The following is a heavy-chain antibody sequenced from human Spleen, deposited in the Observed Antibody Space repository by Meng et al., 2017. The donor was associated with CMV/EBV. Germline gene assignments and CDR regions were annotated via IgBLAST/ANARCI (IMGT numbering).Heavy chain of an antibody. D-gene: IGHD3-3*01. CDR1: GYSFTDYY. CDR3: AREFDDFWSASP. J-gene: IGHJ5*02. CDR2: INPHSGGA. V-gene: IGHV1-2*02. Sequence: ASVKVSCKASGYSFTDYYMHWVRQAPGQGLEWMGWINPHSGGANYTQKFQGRVTMTRDTSISTAYMELSGLRFDDTAVYYCAREFDDFWSASPWGPGTLVTVSS.